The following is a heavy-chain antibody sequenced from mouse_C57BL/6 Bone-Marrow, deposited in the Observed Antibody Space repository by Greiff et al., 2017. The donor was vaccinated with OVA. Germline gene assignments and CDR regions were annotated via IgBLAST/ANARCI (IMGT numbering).Heavy chain of an antibody. Sequence: VQLQESGAELAKPGASVKLSCKASGYTFTSYWMHWVKQRPGQGLEWIGYINPSSGYTKYNQKFKDKATLTADKSSSTAYMQLSSLTYEDSAVYYCARSLITTVVAGGYWGQGTTLTVSS. D-gene: IGHD1-1*01. CDR2: INPSSGYT. CDR3: ARSLITTVVAGGY. CDR1: GYTFTSYW. J-gene: IGHJ2*01. V-gene: IGHV1-7*01.